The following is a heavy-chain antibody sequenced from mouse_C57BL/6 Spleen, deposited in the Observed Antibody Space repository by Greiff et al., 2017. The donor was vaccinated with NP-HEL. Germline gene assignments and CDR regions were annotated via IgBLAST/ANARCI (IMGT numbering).Heavy chain of an antibody. CDR1: GFTFSSYA. V-gene: IGHV5-9-1*02. Sequence: EVKLVESGVGLVKPGGSLKLSCVASGFTFSSYAMSWVRQTPEKRLEWVAYISSGGDYIYYADNVKGRFTISRDTAWNTLYLQMSSLKSEDTAMYYCTRGHPCDYWGQGTTLTVSS. CDR3: TRGHPCDY. J-gene: IGHJ2*01. CDR2: ISSGGDYI.